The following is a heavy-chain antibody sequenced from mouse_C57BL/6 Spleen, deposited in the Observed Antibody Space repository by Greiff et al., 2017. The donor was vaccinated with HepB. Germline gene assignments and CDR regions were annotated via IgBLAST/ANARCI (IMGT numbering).Heavy chain of an antibody. Sequence: QVQLQQPGAELVMPGASVKLSCKASGYTFTSYWMHWVKQRPGQGLEWIGEIDPSDSYTNYNQKFKGKSTLTVDKSSSTAYMQLSSLTSADSAVYYCAKGFDLDWYFDVWGTGTTVTVSS. V-gene: IGHV1-69*01. CDR2: IDPSDSYT. CDR3: AKGFDLDWYFDV. CDR1: GYTFTSYW. J-gene: IGHJ1*03. D-gene: IGHD2-4*01.